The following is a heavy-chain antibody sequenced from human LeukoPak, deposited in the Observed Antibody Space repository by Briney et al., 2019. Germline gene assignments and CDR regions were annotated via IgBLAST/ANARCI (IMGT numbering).Heavy chain of an antibody. CDR2: ISGSGGNT. Sequence: GGSLRLSCAASGFTFSTYAMTWVRQAPGKGLEWVSAISGSGGNTYYADSVKGRFTISRDNSKNTVFLQMKSLRAEDTALYYCAMDRGYWGQGTPVTVSS. CDR3: AMDRGY. V-gene: IGHV3-23*01. J-gene: IGHJ4*02. D-gene: IGHD1-26*01. CDR1: GFTFSTYA.